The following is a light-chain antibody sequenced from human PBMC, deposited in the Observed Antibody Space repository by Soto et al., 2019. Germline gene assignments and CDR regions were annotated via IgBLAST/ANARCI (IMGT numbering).Light chain of an antibody. CDR2: AAS. Sequence: DIQMTQSPSSLSASVGDRVSITCRASQTSGNYLIWYQHRPGKAPKVLIYAASNLKIGVPSRFSGSGSGTDFTLTISNLQPEDSATYYCQHSYATPLTFGIGTKVEIK. CDR3: QHSYATPLT. J-gene: IGKJ2*01. V-gene: IGKV1-39*01. CDR1: QTSGNY.